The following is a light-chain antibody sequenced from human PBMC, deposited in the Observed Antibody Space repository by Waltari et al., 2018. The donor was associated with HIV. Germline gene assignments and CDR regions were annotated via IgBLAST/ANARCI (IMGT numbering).Light chain of an antibody. V-gene: IGKV4-1*01. Sequence: DIVMTKSPASMTVSLGARATFYCTSSRTVFYNRNYLAWYQKKQGQAPKVLIYWSSTRSLGFPDRFSGSGSGTDVSPTISRVQADDVAVYYCQQYDLWPLTFGPGTKVDIK. CDR2: WSS. CDR1: RTVFYNRNY. CDR3: QQYDLWPLT. J-gene: IGKJ3*01.